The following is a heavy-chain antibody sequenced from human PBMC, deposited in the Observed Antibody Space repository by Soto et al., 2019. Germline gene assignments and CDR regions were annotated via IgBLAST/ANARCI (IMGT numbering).Heavy chain of an antibody. J-gene: IGHJ5*02. Sequence: ASETLSLTCAVYGGSFSGYYWSWIRQPPGKGLEWIGEINHSGSTNYNPSLKSRVTISVDTSKNQFSLKLSSVTAADTAVYYCARGLMLARNYVVVPAAIRGTQPNNWFDPWGQGTLVTVSS. CDR2: INHSGST. V-gene: IGHV4-34*01. D-gene: IGHD2-2*02. CDR1: GGSFSGYY. CDR3: ARGLMLARNYVVVPAAIRGTQPNNWFDP.